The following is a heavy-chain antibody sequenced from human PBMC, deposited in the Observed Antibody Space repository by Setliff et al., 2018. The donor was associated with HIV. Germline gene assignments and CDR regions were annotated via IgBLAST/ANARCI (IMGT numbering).Heavy chain of an antibody. CDR1: GGPSTDHY. D-gene: IGHD4-4*01. V-gene: IGHV4-34*01. Sequence: PSETLSLTCAVYGGPSTDHYWNWIRQSPGTGLEWIAEIHHTGYINYNPSLRSRVSVSRDVSSNQFSLRLSSVTAADAAVYYCAAFFVTPMTTQDFWGQGTLVTVSS. J-gene: IGHJ4*02. CDR3: AAFFVTPMTTQDF. CDR2: IHHTGYI.